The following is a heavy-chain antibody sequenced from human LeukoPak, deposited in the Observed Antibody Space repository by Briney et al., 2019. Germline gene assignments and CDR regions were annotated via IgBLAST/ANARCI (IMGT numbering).Heavy chain of an antibody. V-gene: IGHV3-33*01. CDR3: ARSNYYDSGGYYGY. J-gene: IGHJ4*02. D-gene: IGHD3-22*01. Sequence: GGSLRLSCAASGFTFSSYGMHWVRQAPGKGLEWVAVIWYDGSNKYYADPVKGRFTISRDNSKNTLYLQMNSLRAEDTAVYYCARSNYYDSGGYYGYWGQGTLVTVSS. CDR2: IWYDGSNK. CDR1: GFTFSSYG.